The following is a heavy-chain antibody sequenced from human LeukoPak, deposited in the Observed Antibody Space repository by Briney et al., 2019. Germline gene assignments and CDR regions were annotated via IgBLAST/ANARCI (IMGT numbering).Heavy chain of an antibody. J-gene: IGHJ3*02. Sequence: SGTLSLTCTVSGGSISSSSYYWGWIRQPPGKGLEWIGTIYYSGSTNYNPSLKSRVTISVDTSKNQFSLKLSSVTAADTAVYYCARVGLISEASDAFDIWGQGTMVTVSS. CDR1: GGSISSSSYY. V-gene: IGHV4-39*07. CDR2: IYYSGST. D-gene: IGHD2-8*01. CDR3: ARVGLISEASDAFDI.